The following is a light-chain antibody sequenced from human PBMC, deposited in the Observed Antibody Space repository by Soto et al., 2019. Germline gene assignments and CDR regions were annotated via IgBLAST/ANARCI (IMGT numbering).Light chain of an antibody. CDR2: AES. J-gene: IGKJ1*01. CDR3: QQYSTSPWT. CDR1: QAINSN. Sequence: IQLAQSPSSLSASVGDRVTITCRASQAINSNFAWYQQKPGKAPKLLIYAESTLQSGVPSRFSGSGSGTDFTLTISSLQPEDFATYYCQQYSTSPWTFGHGTRVEIK. V-gene: IGKV1-9*01.